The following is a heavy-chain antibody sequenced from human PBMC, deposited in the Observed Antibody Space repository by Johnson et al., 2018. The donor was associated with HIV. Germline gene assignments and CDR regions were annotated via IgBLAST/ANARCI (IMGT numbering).Heavy chain of an antibody. CDR2: LYSGGGT. V-gene: IGHV3-66*01. D-gene: IGHD3-16*01. Sequence: MLLVESGGGLVQPGGSLRRSCAASGFTVSSNYMNWVRQAPGKGLERVALLYSGGGTYYADSVRGRFTISRDNAKNSLYLQMNSLRAEDTALYYCALTRGGAFDIWGQGTMVTVSS. J-gene: IGHJ3*02. CDR3: ALTRGGAFDI. CDR1: GFTVSSNY.